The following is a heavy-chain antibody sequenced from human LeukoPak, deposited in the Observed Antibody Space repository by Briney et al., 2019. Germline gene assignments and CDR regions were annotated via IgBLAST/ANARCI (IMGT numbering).Heavy chain of an antibody. D-gene: IGHD1-20*01. J-gene: IGHJ4*02. CDR1: GGSFSGYY. CDR2: INHSGST. Sequence: SETLSLTCAVYGGSFSGYYWSWIRQPPGKGLEWIGEINHSGSTNYNPSLKSRVTISVDTSKNQFSLKLSSVTAADTAVYYCASSTITLGTLAWWGQGTLVTVSS. CDR3: ASSTITLGTLAW. V-gene: IGHV4-34*01.